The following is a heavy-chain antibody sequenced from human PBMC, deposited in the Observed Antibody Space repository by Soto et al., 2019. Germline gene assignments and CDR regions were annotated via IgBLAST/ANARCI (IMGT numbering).Heavy chain of an antibody. Sequence: QLQLQESGSGQVKPSQTLSLTCAVSGGSITTGDYSWNWIRQPPGRGLEWVGYIYDSGSTYYNPSLKGRPTISVNRSKNHFSLKLSSVTAADTAVYDCARGRSTSGYPNFDPWGQGTLVTVSS. CDR3: ARGRSTSGYPNFDP. J-gene: IGHJ5*02. CDR1: GGSITTGDYS. V-gene: IGHV4-30-2*01. D-gene: IGHD3-22*01. CDR2: IYDSGST.